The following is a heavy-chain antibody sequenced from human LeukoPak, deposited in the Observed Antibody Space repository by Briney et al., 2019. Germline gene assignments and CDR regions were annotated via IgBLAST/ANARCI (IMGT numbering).Heavy chain of an antibody. Sequence: GASVKVSCKASGYTFTSYDINWVRQATGQGLEWMGWISAYNGNTNYAQKLQGRVTMTTDTSTSTAYMELRSLRSDDTAVYYCARLSRGAFRSGYFDYWGQGTLVTVSS. J-gene: IGHJ4*02. CDR1: GYTFTSYD. CDR3: ARLSRGAFRSGYFDY. V-gene: IGHV1-18*01. D-gene: IGHD3-3*01. CDR2: ISAYNGNT.